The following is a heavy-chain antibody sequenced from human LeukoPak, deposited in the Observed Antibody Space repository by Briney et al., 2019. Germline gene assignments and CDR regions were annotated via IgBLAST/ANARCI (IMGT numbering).Heavy chain of an antibody. CDR3: AREKRYYDILTGPIDSDAADY. J-gene: IGHJ4*02. CDR2: IIPIFGTA. CDR1: GGTFSSYA. Sequence: SVKVSCKASGGTFSSYAISWVRQAPGQGLEWMGRIIPIFGTANYAQKFQGRVTSTTDESTSTAYMELSSLRSEDTAVYHCAREKRYYDILTGPIDSDAADYWGQGTLVTVSS. D-gene: IGHD3-9*01. V-gene: IGHV1-69*05.